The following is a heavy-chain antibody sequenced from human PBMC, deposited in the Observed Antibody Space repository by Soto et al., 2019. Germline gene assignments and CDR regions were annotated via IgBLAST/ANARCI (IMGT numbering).Heavy chain of an antibody. CDR3: ARDNRGWYPLDYYYGMDV. V-gene: IGHV4-31*03. Sequence: SETLSLTCTVSGGSISSGGYYWSWIRQHPGKGLEWIGYIYYSGSTYYNPSLKSRVTISVDTSKNQFSLKLSSVTAADTAVYYCARDNRGWYPLDYYYGMDVWGQGTTVTVSS. CDR1: GGSISSGGYY. CDR2: IYYSGST. D-gene: IGHD6-19*01. J-gene: IGHJ6*02.